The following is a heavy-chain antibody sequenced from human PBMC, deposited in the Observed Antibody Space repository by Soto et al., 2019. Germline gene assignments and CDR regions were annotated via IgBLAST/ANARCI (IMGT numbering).Heavy chain of an antibody. CDR2: LYYSGNA. V-gene: IGHV4-31*03. CDR1: GGSISSRDYY. D-gene: IGHD3-10*01. Sequence: SETLSLTCTISGGSISSRDYYWSWIRQHPGKGLEWIGYLYYSGNANYNPSLESRVTISVDTSKNQFSLKLSSVTAADTAVYYCARSPENYYGSGSYFFDYWGQGTLVTVSS. CDR3: ARSPENYYGSGSYFFDY. J-gene: IGHJ4*02.